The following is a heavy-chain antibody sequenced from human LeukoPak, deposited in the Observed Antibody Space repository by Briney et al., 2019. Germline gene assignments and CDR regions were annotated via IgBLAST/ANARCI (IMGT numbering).Heavy chain of an antibody. Sequence: GESLKISCKTSGYSFTSYWIGWVRQMPGKGLEWMGIIYPGDSDDRYIPSFEGQVTISVDKSISTAYLQWSSLRASDTAMCYCARLKGVTVSGPVDYWGQGTLVTVSS. V-gene: IGHV5-51*01. J-gene: IGHJ4*02. CDR1: GYSFTSYW. CDR2: IYPGDSDD. CDR3: ARLKGVTVSGPVDY. D-gene: IGHD1-14*01.